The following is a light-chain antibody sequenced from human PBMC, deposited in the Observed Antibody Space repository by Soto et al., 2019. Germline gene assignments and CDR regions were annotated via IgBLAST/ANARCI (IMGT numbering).Light chain of an antibody. CDR2: AVS. Sequence: QSALTLPRSVSGSPGQSVTISCTRTSSYIGPYDHVAWYQQHPGKAPKLIIFAVSKRPSVVPDLFSGSKSGNTDYLTISGLQAEDESDYYCSSDAGNYIYVFATGTKLTVL. J-gene: IGLJ1*01. CDR1: SSYIGPYDH. CDR3: SSDAGNYIYV. V-gene: IGLV2-11*01.